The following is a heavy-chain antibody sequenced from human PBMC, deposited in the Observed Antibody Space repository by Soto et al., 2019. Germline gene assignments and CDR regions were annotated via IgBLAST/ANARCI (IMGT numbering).Heavy chain of an antibody. CDR1: GYSFTSYY. D-gene: IGHD3-22*01. V-gene: IGHV1-46*01. CDR3: ATNPHDSSGYTQGMEV. Sequence: GXAVKVSCKASGYSFTSYYMHWVRQAPGQGLEWMGIINPSGDSTSYAQKFQGRVTMTRDTSTSTVYMELSSLRSEDTAVYYCATNPHDSSGYTQGMEVWGQGTTVTVSS. J-gene: IGHJ6*02. CDR2: INPSGDST.